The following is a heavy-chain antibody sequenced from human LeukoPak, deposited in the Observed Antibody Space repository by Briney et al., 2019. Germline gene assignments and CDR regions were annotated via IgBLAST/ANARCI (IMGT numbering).Heavy chain of an antibody. Sequence: ASVKVSCKTSGYTFTMYGVSRVRQAPGRGLQWLGWISPRNGNTAYAQDLQGRVTMTTDTSTTTAYLELRSLRSDDTAIYYCARDLNYVTLGYNILADVGYYFDYWGQGSLVTVSS. CDR1: GYTFTMYG. V-gene: IGHV1-18*01. CDR2: ISPRNGNT. D-gene: IGHD3-9*01. J-gene: IGHJ4*02. CDR3: ARDLNYVTLGYNILADVGYYFDY.